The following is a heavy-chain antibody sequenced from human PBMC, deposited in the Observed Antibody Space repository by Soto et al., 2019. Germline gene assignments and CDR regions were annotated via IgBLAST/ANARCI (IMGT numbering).Heavy chain of an antibody. Sequence: SVKVSCKASGGTFNNYPITWVRQAPGQGLEWMGGSIPIFGTANYAQKFQGRVTISVDESTSTAYMELSSLRSEDTAVYYCARGRGYSGDDHYYYFDMDVWGQGTTVTVS. CDR2: SIPIFGTA. J-gene: IGHJ6*02. CDR3: ARGRGYSGDDHYYYFDMDV. V-gene: IGHV1-69*13. D-gene: IGHD5-12*01. CDR1: GGTFNNYP.